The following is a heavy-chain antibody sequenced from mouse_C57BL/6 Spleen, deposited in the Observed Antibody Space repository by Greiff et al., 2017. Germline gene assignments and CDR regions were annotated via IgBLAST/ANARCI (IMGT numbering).Heavy chain of an antibody. CDR1: GYSITSGYY. Sequence: EVQLVESGPGLVKPSQSLSLTCSVTGYSITSGYYWNWIRQFPGNKLEWMGYISYDGSNNYNPSLKNRISITRDTSKNQFFLKLNSVTTEDTATYYCARDDDYDEGRFAYWGQGTLVTVSA. CDR3: ARDDDYDEGRFAY. D-gene: IGHD2-4*01. J-gene: IGHJ3*01. V-gene: IGHV3-6*01. CDR2: ISYDGSN.